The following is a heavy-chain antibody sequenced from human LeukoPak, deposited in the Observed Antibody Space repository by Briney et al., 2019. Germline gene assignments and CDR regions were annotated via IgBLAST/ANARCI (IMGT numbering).Heavy chain of an antibody. CDR2: INPNSGGT. Sequence: GASVKVSCKASGYTFTVYYMHWVRQAPGQGLEWMGWINPNSGGTNYAQKFQGRVTMTRDTSISTAYMELSRLRSDDTAVYYCARATHAPGDGDAFDIWGQGTMVTVSS. V-gene: IGHV1-2*02. CDR1: GYTFTVYY. D-gene: IGHD7-27*01. J-gene: IGHJ3*02. CDR3: ARATHAPGDGDAFDI.